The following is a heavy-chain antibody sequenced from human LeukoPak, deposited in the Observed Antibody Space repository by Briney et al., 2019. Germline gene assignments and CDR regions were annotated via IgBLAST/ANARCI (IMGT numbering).Heavy chain of an antibody. J-gene: IGHJ5*02. V-gene: IGHV4-59*12. CDR2: IHYTGST. CDR3: ARDYYDNISWFDP. D-gene: IGHD3-22*01. CDR1: GGSISSYY. Sequence: SEALSLTCTVSGGSISSYYWTWIRQTPGKGLEWIGFIHYTGSTNYNPSLKSRVTISVDTSKNQFSPNLSSVTAADTAVYYCARDYYDNISWFDPWGQGTLVTVSS.